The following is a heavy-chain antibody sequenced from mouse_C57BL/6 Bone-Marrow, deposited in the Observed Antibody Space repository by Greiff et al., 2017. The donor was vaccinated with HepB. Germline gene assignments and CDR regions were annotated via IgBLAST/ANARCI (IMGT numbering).Heavy chain of an antibody. V-gene: IGHV1-64*01. J-gene: IGHJ2*01. CDR3: APPYDYDAGFDY. D-gene: IGHD2-4*01. CDR2: IHPNSGST. Sequence: QVQLQQPGAELVKPGASVKLSCKASGYTFTSYWMHWVKQRPGQGLEWIGMIHPNSGSTNYNEKFKSKATLTVDKSSSTAYMQLSSLTSEDSAVYYCAPPYDYDAGFDYWGQGTTLTVSS. CDR1: GYTFTSYW.